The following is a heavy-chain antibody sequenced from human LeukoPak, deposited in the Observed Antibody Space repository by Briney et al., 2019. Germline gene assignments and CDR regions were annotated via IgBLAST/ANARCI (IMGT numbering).Heavy chain of an antibody. CDR1: GFTFSSYW. CDR2: IKQDGSEK. Sequence: GGSLRLSCAASGFTFSSYWMSWVRQAPGKGLEWVANIKQDGSEKYYVDSAKGRFTISRDNAKNSLYLQMNSLRAEDTAVYYCARDRIQLWTYYYYYMDVWGKGTTVTVSS. J-gene: IGHJ6*03. CDR3: ARDRIQLWTYYYYYMDV. D-gene: IGHD5-18*01. V-gene: IGHV3-7*01.